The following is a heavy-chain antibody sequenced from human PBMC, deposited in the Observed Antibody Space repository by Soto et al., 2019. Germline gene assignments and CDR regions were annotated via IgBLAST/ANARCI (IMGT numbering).Heavy chain of an antibody. D-gene: IGHD2-2*01. Sequence: QVQLQQWGAGLLKPSETLSLTCAVYGGSFNDYYSTWIRQSPGKGLEWIGEINHSGSTTYNPSLTLRVTISIDTSRNEFSLNMSSVTAADTAVYYWARLSSYYNYFAMDVWGQGTTVTVSS. CDR2: INHSGST. V-gene: IGHV4-34*01. CDR3: ARLSSYYNYFAMDV. CDR1: GGSFNDYY. J-gene: IGHJ6*02.